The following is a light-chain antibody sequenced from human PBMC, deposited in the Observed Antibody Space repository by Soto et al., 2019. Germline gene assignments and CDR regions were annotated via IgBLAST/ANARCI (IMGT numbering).Light chain of an antibody. CDR3: AAWDDSLNVV. Sequence: QSVLTQPPSVSGTPGQRVTISCSGSSSNIGSNTVNWYQQLPGTAPKLLFYSNNQRPSGVPDRFSGSKSGTSASLAISGLQSEDEADYFCAAWDDSLNVVFGGGTKLTVL. CDR1: SSNIGSNT. V-gene: IGLV1-44*01. J-gene: IGLJ2*01. CDR2: SNN.